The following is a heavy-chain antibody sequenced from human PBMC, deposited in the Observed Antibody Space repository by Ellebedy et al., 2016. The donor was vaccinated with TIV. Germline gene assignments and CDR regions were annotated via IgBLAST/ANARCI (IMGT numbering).Heavy chain of an antibody. CDR1: GFTFSSYA. Sequence: GESLKISXVGSGFTFSSYAMHWVRQAPGKGLEWVAVISYDGSNKYYADSVKGRFTISRDNSKNTLYLQMNSLKTEDTAVYYCTTAEYYDFWSASHAAFHIWGQGTMVTVSS. CDR2: ISYDGSNK. D-gene: IGHD3-3*01. J-gene: IGHJ3*02. CDR3: TTAEYYDFWSASHAAFHI. V-gene: IGHV3-30-3*01.